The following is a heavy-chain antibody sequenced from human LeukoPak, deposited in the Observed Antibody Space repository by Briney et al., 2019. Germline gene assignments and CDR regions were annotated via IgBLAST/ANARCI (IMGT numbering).Heavy chain of an antibody. D-gene: IGHD2-15*01. J-gene: IGHJ6*03. Sequence: SETLSLTCAVYGGSFSGYYWSWIRQPPGKGLEWIGEINHSGSTYYNPSLKSRVTISVDTSKNQFSLKLSSVTAADTAVYYCARGGRIVAEGSYYYYMDVWGKGTTVTVPS. CDR2: INHSGST. CDR1: GGSFSGYY. V-gene: IGHV4-34*01. CDR3: ARGGRIVAEGSYYYYMDV.